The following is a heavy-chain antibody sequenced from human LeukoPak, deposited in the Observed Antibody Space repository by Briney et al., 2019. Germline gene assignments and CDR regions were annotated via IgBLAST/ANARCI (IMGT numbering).Heavy chain of an antibody. D-gene: IGHD3-10*01. CDR1: GYTFAAYG. CDR3: ATNILVRDIINWFDP. J-gene: IGHJ5*02. V-gene: IGHV1-18*01. CDR2: ISPYNDIT. Sequence: ASVKVSCKTSGYTFAAYGLSWLRQAPGQGLEWMGWISPYNDITDYAQTFKGRVTMTTDTSTSTAYMELSSLRYDDTAVYYCATNILVRDIINWFDPWGQGTLVTVSS.